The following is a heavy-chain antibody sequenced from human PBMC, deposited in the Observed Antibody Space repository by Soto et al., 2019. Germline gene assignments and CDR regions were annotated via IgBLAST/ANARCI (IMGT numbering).Heavy chain of an antibody. D-gene: IGHD2-2*01. V-gene: IGHV1-18*01. Sequence: QGQLVQYGAEVKKPGASVKVSCTASGNTCTNFGVTWVRQAPGQGLEWMGWISAYTDDPNYAQKFQGRVTMTIDTSTSTAYLDLRSLISDDTAVYYCARVIPGAEAWFDPWGQGTLVTVSS. CDR3: ARVIPGAEAWFDP. CDR1: GNTCTNFG. CDR2: ISAYTDDP. J-gene: IGHJ5*02.